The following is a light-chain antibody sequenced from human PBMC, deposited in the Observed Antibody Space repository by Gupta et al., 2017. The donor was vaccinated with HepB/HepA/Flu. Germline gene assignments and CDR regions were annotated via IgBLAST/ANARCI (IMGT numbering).Light chain of an antibody. CDR3: VQGTHWPRS. CDR2: RVS. CDR1: QDLLFSDGNTF. Sequence: DAVLTQSPLSLPVTLGQSASISCRSSQDLLFSDGNTFLQWYQQRPGQSPRRLIYRVSNRDSGVPDRFSGSGSGTDFTLKISRVEAEDIGVYYCVQGTHWPRSFGGGTKVESK. J-gene: IGKJ4*01. V-gene: IGKV2-30*01.